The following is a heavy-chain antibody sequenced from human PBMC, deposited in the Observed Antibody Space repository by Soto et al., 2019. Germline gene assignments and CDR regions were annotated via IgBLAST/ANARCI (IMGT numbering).Heavy chain of an antibody. Sequence: ASVKVSCKASGYTFTSYYMHWVRQAPGQGLEWMGIINPSGGSTSYAQKFQGRVTMTRDTSTSTVYMELSSLRSEDTAVYYCARDRIKQQLVQLSYYYGMDVWGQGTMVTVSS. V-gene: IGHV1-46*01. CDR3: ARDRIKQQLVQLSYYYGMDV. D-gene: IGHD6-13*01. J-gene: IGHJ6*02. CDR1: GYTFTSYY. CDR2: INPSGGST.